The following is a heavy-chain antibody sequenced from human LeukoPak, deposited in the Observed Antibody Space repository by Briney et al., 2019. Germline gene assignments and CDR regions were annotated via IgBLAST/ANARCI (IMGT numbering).Heavy chain of an antibody. J-gene: IGHJ5*02. D-gene: IGHD6-19*01. CDR2: IKQDGSEK. Sequence: GGSLRLSCAASGFTFSSYWMSWVRQAPGKGLEWVANIKQDGSEKYYVDSVKGRFTISRDNAKNSLYLQMNSLRAEDTAVYYCARDRDRAVDVNWFDPWGQGTLVTVSS. V-gene: IGHV3-7*01. CDR1: GFTFSSYW. CDR3: ARDRDRAVDVNWFDP.